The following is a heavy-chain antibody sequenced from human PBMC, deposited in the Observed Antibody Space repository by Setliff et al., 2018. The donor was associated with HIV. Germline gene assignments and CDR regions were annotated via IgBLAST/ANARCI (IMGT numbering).Heavy chain of an antibody. CDR2: IYYSGSA. J-gene: IGHJ4*02. CDR1: GDSIDRSNFF. D-gene: IGHD2-21*02. Sequence: SETLSLTCTVSGDSIDRSNFFWTWIRQHPGKGLEWIGYIYYSGSATYNPSLKSQASISVDTSRNEFSLKLSSVTAADTAVYFCARGGAFCGRDSCYYLDYWVQGNPVTVSS. CDR3: ARGGAFCGRDSCYYLDY. V-gene: IGHV4-31*01.